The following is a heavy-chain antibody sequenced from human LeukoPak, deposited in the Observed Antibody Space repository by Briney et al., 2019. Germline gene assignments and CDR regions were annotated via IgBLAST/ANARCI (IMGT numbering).Heavy chain of an antibody. CDR2: IRGDGSVK. J-gene: IGHJ3*02. D-gene: IGHD3-22*01. V-gene: IGHV3-7*01. CDR3: SRDANYYDSSRHYFDAFDI. CDR1: GFTFSKYW. Sequence: PGESLRLSCAASGFTFSKYWMTWVRQAPGKGLEWVANIRGDGSVKYLLDSVMGRFTISRDNVKNSLSLEMTNLRAEDTAVYYCSRDANYYDSSRHYFDAFDIWGQGTMVTVSS.